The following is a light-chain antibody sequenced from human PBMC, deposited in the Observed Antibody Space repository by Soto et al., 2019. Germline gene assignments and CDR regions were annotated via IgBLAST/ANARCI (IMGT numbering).Light chain of an antibody. CDR3: QQYNLWPPWT. CDR2: GAS. V-gene: IGKV3-15*01. CDR1: QSVSSN. Sequence: EIVMTQSPATLPVSPGERATLSCRASQSVSSNLAWYQRKPGQAPRLLIYGASTRATGIPARFSGSGSGTEFTLTISSLQSEDFAVYYCQQYNLWPPWTFGQGTKVEIK. J-gene: IGKJ1*01.